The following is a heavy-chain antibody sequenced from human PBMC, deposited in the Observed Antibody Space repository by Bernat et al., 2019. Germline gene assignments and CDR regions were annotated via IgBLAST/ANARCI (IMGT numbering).Heavy chain of an antibody. CDR3: ASGVSYYYGSGSYYYYGMDV. CDR1: GGSISSGSYY. D-gene: IGHD3-10*01. Sequence: QVQLQESGPGLVKPSQTLSLTCTVSGGSISSGSYYWSWIRQPAGKGLEWIGRIYTSGSTNYNPSLKSRVTISVDTSKNQSSLKLSSVTAADTAVYYCASGVSYYYGSGSYYYYGMDVWGQGTTVTVSS. J-gene: IGHJ6*02. V-gene: IGHV4-61*02. CDR2: IYTSGST.